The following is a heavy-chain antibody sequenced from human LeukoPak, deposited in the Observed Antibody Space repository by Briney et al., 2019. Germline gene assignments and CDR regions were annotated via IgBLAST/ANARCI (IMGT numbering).Heavy chain of an antibody. CDR1: GGSFSGYY. CDR3: ARGQDPRTIFYGMDV. J-gene: IGHJ6*02. D-gene: IGHD3-9*01. Sequence: SETLSLTCAVYGGSFSGYYWSWIRQPPGKGLEWIGEVNHSGSTNYNPSLKSRFTISVDTSKNQFSLKLSSVTAADTAVYYCARGQDPRTIFYGMDVWGQGTTVTVSS. V-gene: IGHV4-34*01. CDR2: VNHSGST.